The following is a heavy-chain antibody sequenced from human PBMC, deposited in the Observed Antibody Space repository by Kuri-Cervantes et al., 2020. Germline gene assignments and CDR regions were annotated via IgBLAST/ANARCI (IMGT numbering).Heavy chain of an antibody. CDR3: ARGDSSHDTSGYLQ. V-gene: IGHV3-30-3*01. CDR2: ISYHGNNK. J-gene: IGHJ4*02. D-gene: IGHD3-22*01. CDR1: GFTFSSYA. Sequence: GGSLRLSCAASGFTFSSYAMHWVRRAPGRGLEWVAVISYHGNNKYYADSVKGRFSVSRDDSKNTLYLQMNSLRPEDTSVYYCARGDSSHDTSGYLQWGQGTLVTVSS.